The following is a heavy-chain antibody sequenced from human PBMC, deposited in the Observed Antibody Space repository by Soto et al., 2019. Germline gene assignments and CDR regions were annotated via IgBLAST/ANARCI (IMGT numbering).Heavy chain of an antibody. CDR2: IYYSGST. J-gene: IGHJ4*02. D-gene: IGHD6-13*01. Sequence: SETLSLTCTVSGGSISSSSYYWSWIRQPPGKGLEWIGYIYYSGSTNYNPSLKSRVTISVDTSKNQFSLKLSSVTAADTAVYYCARGTSSWYVFDYWGQGTLVTVSS. CDR3: ARGTSSWYVFDY. CDR1: GGSISSSSYY. V-gene: IGHV4-61*01.